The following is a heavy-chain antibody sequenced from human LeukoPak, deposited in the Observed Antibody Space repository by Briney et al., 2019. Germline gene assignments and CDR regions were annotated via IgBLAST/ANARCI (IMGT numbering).Heavy chain of an antibody. D-gene: IGHD3-22*01. CDR2: IWYDGSNK. J-gene: IGHJ4*02. CDR3: ARDYDDSSGYYFDY. CDR1: GFTFSSYG. Sequence: PGGSLRLSCAASGFTFSSYGMPWVRQAPGKGLEWVAVIWYDGSNKYYADSVKGRFTISRDNSKNTLYLQMNSLRAEDTAVYYCARDYDDSSGYYFDYWGQGTLVTVSS. V-gene: IGHV3-33*01.